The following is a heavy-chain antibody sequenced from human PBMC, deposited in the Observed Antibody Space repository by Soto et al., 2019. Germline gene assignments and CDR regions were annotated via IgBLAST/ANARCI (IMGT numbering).Heavy chain of an antibody. CDR3: ARGILHCGGDCYFSYFDY. D-gene: IGHD2-21*02. J-gene: IGHJ4*02. Sequence: SETLSLTCTVSGGAVRNGGYSWGWVRQHPGKGLEWIGYVYYTGSTYYNPSLKSRIIISVDRSTNQFSLNLSSVTAADTAVYYCARGILHCGGDCYFSYFDYWGQGTLVTVSS. CDR2: VYYTGST. CDR1: GGAVRNGGYS. V-gene: IGHV4-31*03.